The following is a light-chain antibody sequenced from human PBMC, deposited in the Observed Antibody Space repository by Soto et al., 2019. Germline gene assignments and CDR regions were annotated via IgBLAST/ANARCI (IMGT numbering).Light chain of an antibody. CDR2: GAS. J-gene: IGKJ1*01. CDR1: ESVATN. CDR3: QQYNNWPWT. V-gene: IGKV3-15*01. Sequence: EIVMTQSPATLSVSPGERATLSCRASESVATNLAWYQQTPGQAPRLLIYGASNRATGIPARFSGSGSGTVFTLTISSLQSVDFAVYSCQQYNNWPWTFGQGTK.